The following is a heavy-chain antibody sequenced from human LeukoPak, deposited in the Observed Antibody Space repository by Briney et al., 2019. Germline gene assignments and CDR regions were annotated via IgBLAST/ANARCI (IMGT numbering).Heavy chain of an antibody. J-gene: IGHJ6*02. V-gene: IGHV4-31*03. CDR1: GGSISSGGYS. D-gene: IGHD5-18*01. Sequence: PSETLSLTCTVSGGSISSGGYSWSWIRQHPGKGLEWIGYIYYSGSTYCNPSLKSRVTISVGTSKNQFSLKLSSVTAADTAVYYCARANWFSSGGMDVWGQGTTVTVSS. CDR2: IYYSGST. CDR3: ARANWFSSGGMDV.